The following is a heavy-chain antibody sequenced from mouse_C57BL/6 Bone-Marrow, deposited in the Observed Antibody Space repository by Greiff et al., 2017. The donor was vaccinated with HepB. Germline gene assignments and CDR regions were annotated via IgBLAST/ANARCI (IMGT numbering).Heavy chain of an antibody. J-gene: IGHJ4*01. D-gene: IGHD1-1*01. CDR2: IRLKSDNYAT. Sequence: EVKVEESGGGLVQPGGSMKLSCVASGFTFSNYWMNWVRQSPEKGLEWVAQIRLKSDNYATHYAESVKGRFTISRDDSKSSVYLQMNNLRAEDTGIYYCTGRLLRSHYAMDYWGQGTSVTVSS. CDR3: TGRLLRSHYAMDY. V-gene: IGHV6-3*01. CDR1: GFTFSNYW.